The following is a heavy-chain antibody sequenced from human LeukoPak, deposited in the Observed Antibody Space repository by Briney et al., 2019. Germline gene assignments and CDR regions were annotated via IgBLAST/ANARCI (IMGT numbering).Heavy chain of an antibody. V-gene: IGHV1-8*03. J-gene: IGHJ6*03. Sequence: ASVKVSCKASGYTFTSYDINWVRQATGQGLEWMGWMNPNSGNTGYAQKFQGRVTITRNTSISTAYMELSSLRSEDTAVYYCARGPPRDTVTGYYMDVWGKGTTVTVSS. CDR1: GYTFTSYD. CDR3: ARGPPRDTVTGYYMDV. D-gene: IGHD4-17*01. CDR2: MNPNSGNT.